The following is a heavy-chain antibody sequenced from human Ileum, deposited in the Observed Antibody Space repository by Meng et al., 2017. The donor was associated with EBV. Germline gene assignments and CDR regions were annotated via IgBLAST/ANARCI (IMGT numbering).Heavy chain of an antibody. CDR1: GGSISSGGYY. CDR2: IHSSGST. Sequence: VQLQESGPGLVKPSQTLSLTCTVSGGSISSGGYYWSWIRQHPGKGLEWIGYIHSSGSTYYNPSLRSRLTISVGTSKNQFSLKLSSVTAADTAVYYCARASYGSGSPLGESWFDPWGQGTLVTVSS. V-gene: IGHV4-31*03. D-gene: IGHD3-10*01. J-gene: IGHJ5*02. CDR3: ARASYGSGSPLGESWFDP.